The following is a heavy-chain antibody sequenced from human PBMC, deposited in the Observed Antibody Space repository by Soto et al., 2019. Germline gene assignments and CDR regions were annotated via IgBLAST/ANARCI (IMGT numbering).Heavy chain of an antibody. CDR3: ARDLQGVFDY. V-gene: IGHV3-53*04. CDR2: IYSGGST. Sequence: GGSLRLSCAASGFTVSSNYMSWVRQAPGKGLEWVSVIYSGGSTYYADSVKGRFTISGHNSKNTLYLQMNSLRAEDTAVYYCARDLQGVFDYWGQGTLVTVSS. J-gene: IGHJ4*02. CDR1: GFTVSSNY.